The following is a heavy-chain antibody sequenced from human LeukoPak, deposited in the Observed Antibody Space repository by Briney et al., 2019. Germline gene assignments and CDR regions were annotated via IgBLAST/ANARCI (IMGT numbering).Heavy chain of an antibody. CDR2: ISAYNGNT. CDR3: ARDLVVPAAIEGTPNWFDP. CDR1: GYTFTSYG. J-gene: IGHJ5*02. D-gene: IGHD2-2*01. Sequence: ASVKVSCKASGYTFTSYGISWVRQAPGQGREWMGWISAYNGNTNYAQKLQGRVTMTTDTSTSTACMELRSLRSDDTAVYYCARDLVVPAAIEGTPNWFDPWGQGTLVTVSS. V-gene: IGHV1-18*04.